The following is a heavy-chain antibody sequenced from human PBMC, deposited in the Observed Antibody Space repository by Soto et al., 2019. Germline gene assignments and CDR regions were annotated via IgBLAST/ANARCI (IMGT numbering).Heavy chain of an antibody. Sequence: QVQLQESGPGLVKPSQTLSLTCTVSGGSISSGDYYWSWIRQPPGKGLEWIGYIYYSGKTYYKSSLKSRVTISVDTSKNQFSLKVSSVTAADTAVYYCARGTVTTSVWFDPWGQGTLVTVSS. CDR3: ARGTVTTSVWFDP. V-gene: IGHV4-30-4*01. J-gene: IGHJ5*02. CDR2: IYYSGKT. CDR1: GGSISSGDYY. D-gene: IGHD4-17*01.